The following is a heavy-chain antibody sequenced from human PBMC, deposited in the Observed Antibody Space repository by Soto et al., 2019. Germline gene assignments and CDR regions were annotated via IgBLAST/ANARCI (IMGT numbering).Heavy chain of an antibody. CDR2: IYYSGST. Sequence: SETLSLTCTVSGGSISSGGYYWSWIRQHPGKGLEWIGYIYYSGSTYYNPSLKSRVTISVDTSKNQSSLKLSSVTAADTAVYYCASVYSSSPLNDYWGQGTLVTVSS. V-gene: IGHV4-31*03. CDR1: GGSISSGGYY. J-gene: IGHJ4*02. D-gene: IGHD6-6*01. CDR3: ASVYSSSPLNDY.